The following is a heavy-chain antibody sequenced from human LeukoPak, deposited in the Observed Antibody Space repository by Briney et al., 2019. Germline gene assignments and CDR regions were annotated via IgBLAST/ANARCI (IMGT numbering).Heavy chain of an antibody. CDR1: GGAFSGYY. CDR2: INHSGST. V-gene: IGHV4-34*01. J-gene: IGHJ4*02. D-gene: IGHD1-26*01. Sequence: SETLSLTCAVYGGAFSGYYWSWIRQPPGKGLEWIGEINHSGSTSYNPSLKSRVTISVDPSKNQFSLKLSSVTAADTAVYYCATTTIRLWYWGQGTLVPVSS. CDR3: ATTTIRLWY.